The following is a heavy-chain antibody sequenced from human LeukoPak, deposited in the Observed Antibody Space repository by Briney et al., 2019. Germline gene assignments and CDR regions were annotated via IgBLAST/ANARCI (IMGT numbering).Heavy chain of an antibody. Sequence: GGSLRLSCAASGFTFSDYYMSWIRQAPGKGLEWVSYISNSDTTIYYADSVKGRFTISRDNAKNSLYLRMNSLRVEDTAVYYCARGLPATLLDYWGQGTLVTVSS. V-gene: IGHV3-11*01. CDR1: GFTFSDYY. D-gene: IGHD2-2*01. J-gene: IGHJ4*02. CDR3: ARGLPATLLDY. CDR2: ISNSDTTI.